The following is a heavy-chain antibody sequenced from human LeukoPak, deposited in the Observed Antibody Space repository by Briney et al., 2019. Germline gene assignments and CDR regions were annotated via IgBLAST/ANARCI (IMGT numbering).Heavy chain of an antibody. V-gene: IGHV3-21*04. CDR3: ARAIAVAGDYYYYGMDV. Sequence: GGSLRLSCAASGFTFSSYSMDWVRQAPGKGLEWVSSISSSGTYIYYAESMKGRFTISRDNAKNTLYLQMNSLRAEDTAVYYCARAIAVAGDYYYYGMDVWGQGTTVTVSS. CDR2: ISSSGTYI. CDR1: GFTFSSYS. D-gene: IGHD6-19*01. J-gene: IGHJ6*02.